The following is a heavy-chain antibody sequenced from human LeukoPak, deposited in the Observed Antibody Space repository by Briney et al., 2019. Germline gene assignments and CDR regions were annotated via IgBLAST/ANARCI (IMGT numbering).Heavy chain of an antibody. D-gene: IGHD6-19*01. J-gene: IGHJ4*02. Sequence: ASVKVSCKASGYTFTGYYMHWVRQAPGQGLEWMGWINPNSGGTNYAQKFQGRVTMTRDTSISTAYMELSRLRSDDTAVYYCARASYSGWHADFDYWGQGTLVTVSS. CDR3: ARASYSGWHADFDY. CDR1: GYTFTGYY. V-gene: IGHV1-2*02. CDR2: INPNSGGT.